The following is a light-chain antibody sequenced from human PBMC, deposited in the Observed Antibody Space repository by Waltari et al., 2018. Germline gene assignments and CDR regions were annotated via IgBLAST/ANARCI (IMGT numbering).Light chain of an antibody. CDR1: SSNIGAGYA. Sequence: QSVLTQPPSVSGAPGQRVTTSCTGSSSNIGAGYAVHWYQQLPGTAPKLLIYGNTNRPSGVPDRFSGSKSGTSASLAITGLQAEDEADYYCQCYDSSLSGSVFGGGTKLTVL. CDR2: GNT. V-gene: IGLV1-40*01. J-gene: IGLJ3*02. CDR3: QCYDSSLSGSV.